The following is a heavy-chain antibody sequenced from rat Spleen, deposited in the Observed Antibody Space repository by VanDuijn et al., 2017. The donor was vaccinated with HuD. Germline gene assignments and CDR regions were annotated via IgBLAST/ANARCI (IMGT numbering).Heavy chain of an antibody. V-gene: IGHV5-27*01. CDR2: ITNSGGST. J-gene: IGHJ2*01. Sequence: EVQLVESGGGLVQPGRSLKLSCAASGFTFSNYGMAWVRQAPTKGLEWVASITNSGGSTYYRDSVKGRFTISRDNAKSTLYLRMDSLRSEDTATDYCTTDRGWPFDYWGQGVMVTVSS. D-gene: IGHD1-7*01. CDR3: TTDRGWPFDY. CDR1: GFTFSNYG.